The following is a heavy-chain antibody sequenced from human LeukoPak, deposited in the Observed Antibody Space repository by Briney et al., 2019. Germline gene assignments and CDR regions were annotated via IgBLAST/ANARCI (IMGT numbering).Heavy chain of an antibody. CDR1: GGTFSSYG. J-gene: IGHJ4*02. Sequence: ASVKVSCKASGGTFSSYGISWVRQAPGQGLEWMGWISAYNGNTNYAQKLQGRVTMTTDTSTSTAYMELRSLRSDDTAVYYCARVYEIEQWLALDYWGQGTLVTVSS. CDR3: ARVYEIEQWLALDY. D-gene: IGHD6-19*01. V-gene: IGHV1-18*01. CDR2: ISAYNGNT.